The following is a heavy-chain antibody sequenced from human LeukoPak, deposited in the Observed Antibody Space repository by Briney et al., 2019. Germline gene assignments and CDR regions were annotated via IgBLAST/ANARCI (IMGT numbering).Heavy chain of an antibody. CDR3: ARDRGDSSSWFDY. CDR1: GFTFSSYS. D-gene: IGHD6-13*01. J-gene: IGHJ4*02. CDR2: IYYSGST. V-gene: IGHV4-39*07. Sequence: GSLRLSCAASGFTFSSYSMNWVRQAPGKGLEWIGSIYYSGSTYYNPSLKSRVTISVDTSKSQFSLKLSSVTAADTAVYYCARDRGDSSSWFDYWGQGTLVTVSS.